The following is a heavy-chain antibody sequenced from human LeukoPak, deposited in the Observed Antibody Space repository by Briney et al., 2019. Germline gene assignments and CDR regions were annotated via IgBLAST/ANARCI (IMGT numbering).Heavy chain of an antibody. CDR1: GFTFGDYA. CDR3: TRDQTPYY. J-gene: IGHJ4*02. V-gene: IGHV3-49*04. CDR2: IAGETYGGTA. Sequence: GRSLRLSCTASGFTFGDYAMTWVRQAPGKGLEWVGFIAGETYGGTAGYAASVKGRFTISRDDSKSIAYLQMNSLKTEDTAVYYCTRDQTPYYWGQGTLVTVSS.